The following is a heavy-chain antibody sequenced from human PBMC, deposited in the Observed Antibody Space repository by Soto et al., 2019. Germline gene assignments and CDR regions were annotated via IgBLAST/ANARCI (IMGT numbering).Heavy chain of an antibody. CDR2: ISGSGGST. D-gene: IGHD3-3*01. V-gene: IGHV3-23*01. CDR3: AKGGYYDFWSRLVIKGHWFDP. Sequence: EVQLLESGGGLVQPGGSLRLSCAASGFTFSSYAMSWVHQAPGKGLEWVSAISGSGGSTYYADSVKGRFTISRDNSKNTLYLQMNSLRAEDTAVYYCAKGGYYDFWSRLVIKGHWFDPWGQGTLVTVSS. J-gene: IGHJ5*02. CDR1: GFTFSSYA.